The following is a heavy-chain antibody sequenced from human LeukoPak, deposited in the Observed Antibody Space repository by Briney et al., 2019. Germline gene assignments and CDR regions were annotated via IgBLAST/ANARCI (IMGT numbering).Heavy chain of an antibody. V-gene: IGHV3-21*01. CDR2: ISSSSSYI. CDR3: ARAADYYDSSGYSYYFDY. Sequence: GGSLRLSCAASGFTFSNYGMSWVRQAPGKGLEWVSSISSSSSYIYYADSVKGRFTISRDDAKNSLYLQMNSLRAEDTAVYYCARAADYYDSSGYSYYFDYWGQGTLVTVSS. D-gene: IGHD3-22*01. J-gene: IGHJ4*02. CDR1: GFTFSNYG.